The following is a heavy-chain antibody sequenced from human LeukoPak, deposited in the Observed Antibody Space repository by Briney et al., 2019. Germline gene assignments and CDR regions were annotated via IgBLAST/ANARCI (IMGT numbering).Heavy chain of an antibody. CDR2: INPNSGGT. CDR3: ARVKSVSGYSFAY. Sequence: ASVKVSCKASGYTFTVYYMHWVRQAPGQGLESMVWINPNSGGTNYAQKFQGRVTMTRDTSISTAYMDLRRMRTDDTAVYYSARVKSVSGYSFAYWGQGTLVTVSS. CDR1: GYTFTVYY. J-gene: IGHJ4*02. V-gene: IGHV1-2*02. D-gene: IGHD5-18*01.